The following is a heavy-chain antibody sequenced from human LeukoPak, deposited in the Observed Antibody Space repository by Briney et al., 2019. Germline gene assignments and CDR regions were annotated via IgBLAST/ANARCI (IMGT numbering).Heavy chain of an antibody. CDR3: ARSTGTRWFDP. J-gene: IGHJ5*02. Sequence: SETLSLTCAVYGGSFSGYYWSWIRQPPGKGLEWIGEINHSGSTNYNPSLKSRVTISVDTSKKQFSLKLSSVTAADTAVYYCARSTGTRWFDPWGQGTLVTVSS. CDR1: GGSFSGYY. V-gene: IGHV4-34*01. D-gene: IGHD1-7*01. CDR2: INHSGST.